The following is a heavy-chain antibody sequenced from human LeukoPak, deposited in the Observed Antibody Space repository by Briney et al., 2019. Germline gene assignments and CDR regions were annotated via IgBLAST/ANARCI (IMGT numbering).Heavy chain of an antibody. V-gene: IGHV4-59*01. D-gene: IGHD3-22*01. CDR3: ARFPRGFYYDSSGYHYYYMDV. J-gene: IGHJ6*03. Sequence: PSETLSLTCSVSGGSISSYYGSWIRQPPGKGLEWVGYIYYSGSTNYSPSLKSRVTISVDTSKNQFSLKLSSVTAADTAVYYCARFPRGFYYDSSGYHYYYMDVWGKGTTVTVSS. CDR2: IYYSGST. CDR1: GGSISSYY.